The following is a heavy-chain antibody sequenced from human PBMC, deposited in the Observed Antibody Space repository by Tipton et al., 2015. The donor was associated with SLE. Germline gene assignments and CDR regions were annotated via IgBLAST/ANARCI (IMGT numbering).Heavy chain of an antibody. CDR3: AAHAAGRGGSGY. J-gene: IGHJ4*02. CDR1: GGSISGPYH. CDR2: FDPNGST. D-gene: IGHD2-15*01. Sequence: TLSLTCTVSGGSISGPYHWSWIRQAAGKGLEWIGRFDPNGSTRYNPSFQSRVTMSMDPSKKQFSLVLSSVTAADTAVYYCAAHAAGRGGSGYWGQGTLVTVSS. V-gene: IGHV4-4*07.